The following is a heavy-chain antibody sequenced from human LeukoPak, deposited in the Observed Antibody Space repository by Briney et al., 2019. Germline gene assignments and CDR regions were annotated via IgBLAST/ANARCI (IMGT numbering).Heavy chain of an antibody. CDR3: ARGPYYDFWSGYSFDY. CDR1: YW. D-gene: IGHD3-3*01. CDR2: IYPGDSDT. V-gene: IGHV5-51*01. Sequence: YWIGWVRQMPGKGLEWMGIIYPGDSDTRYSPSFQGQVTISADKSISTAYLQWSSLKASDTAMYYCARGPYYDFWSGYSFDYWGQGTLVTVSS. J-gene: IGHJ4*02.